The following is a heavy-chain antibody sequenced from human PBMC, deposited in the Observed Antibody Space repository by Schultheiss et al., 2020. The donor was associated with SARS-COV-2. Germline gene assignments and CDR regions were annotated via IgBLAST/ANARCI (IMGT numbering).Heavy chain of an antibody. Sequence: GGSLRLSCAASGFTFDDYAMHWVRQAPGKGLEWVAVIWYDGSNKYYADSVKGRLTISRDNAKNSLYLQMNSLRAEDTAVYYCATLYIWGQGTMVTVSS. CDR2: IWYDGSNK. J-gene: IGHJ3*02. V-gene: IGHV3-33*08. D-gene: IGHD2-8*01. CDR1: GFTFDDYA. CDR3: ATLYI.